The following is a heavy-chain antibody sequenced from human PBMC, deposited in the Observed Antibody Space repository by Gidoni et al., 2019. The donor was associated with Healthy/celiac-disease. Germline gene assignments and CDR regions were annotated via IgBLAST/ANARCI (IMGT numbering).Heavy chain of an antibody. Sequence: QVQLVESGGGVVQPGRSLRLSCAASGFTFSSYGMHWVRQAPGKGLEWVAVISYDGSNKYYADSVKGRFTTSRDNSKNTLYLQMNSLRAEDTAVYYCAKVRGYSYGYYFDYWGQGTLVTVSS. CDR1: GFTFSSYG. CDR2: ISYDGSNK. CDR3: AKVRGYSYGYYFDY. D-gene: IGHD5-18*01. V-gene: IGHV3-30*18. J-gene: IGHJ4*02.